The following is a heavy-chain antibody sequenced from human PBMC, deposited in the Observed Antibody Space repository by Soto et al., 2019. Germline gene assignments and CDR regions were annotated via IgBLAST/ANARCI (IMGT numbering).Heavy chain of an antibody. CDR1: GFSVSGNY. Sequence: EVQVVESGGGLIQPGGSLRLSCAASGFSVSGNYMGWVRQAPGKGLEWVSAIYSGGSTHYADSVKGRFTNSRDNSKNTLYLQMNSLRAEETAVYYCARASSRWGSDAAHWGQGTLVTVSS. D-gene: IGHD7-27*01. CDR3: ARASSRWGSDAAH. J-gene: IGHJ4*02. V-gene: IGHV3-53*01. CDR2: IYSGGST.